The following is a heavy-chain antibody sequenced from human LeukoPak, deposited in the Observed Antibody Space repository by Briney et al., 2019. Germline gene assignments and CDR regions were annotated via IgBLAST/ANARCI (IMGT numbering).Heavy chain of an antibody. CDR2: ISGSGST. CDR1: GFTFSNYA. Sequence: GGPLRLTCAASGFTFSNYAMSWVRQAPGKGLEWVSGISGSGSTYYADSVKGRFTISRDNSKNTLYLQMNSLRAEETAVYYRAKPTVTASSVYYYDMDVWGQGTTVTVSS. CDR3: AKPTVTASSVYYYDMDV. J-gene: IGHJ6*02. V-gene: IGHV3-23*01. D-gene: IGHD2-21*02.